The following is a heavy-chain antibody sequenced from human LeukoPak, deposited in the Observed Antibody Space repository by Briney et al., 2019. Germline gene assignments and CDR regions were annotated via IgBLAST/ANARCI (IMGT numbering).Heavy chain of an antibody. V-gene: IGHV4-39*02. J-gene: IGHJ5*02. CDR2: IYYSGST. Sequence: SETLSLTCTVSGGSFSSSSYYWGWIRQPPGKGLEWIGSIYYSGSTYYNPSLKSRVTISVDTSKNQFSLKLSSVTAADTAVYYCARDEPITMVRGVIITRANWFDPWGQGTLVTVSS. D-gene: IGHD3-10*01. CDR1: GGSFSSSSYY. CDR3: ARDEPITMVRGVIITRANWFDP.